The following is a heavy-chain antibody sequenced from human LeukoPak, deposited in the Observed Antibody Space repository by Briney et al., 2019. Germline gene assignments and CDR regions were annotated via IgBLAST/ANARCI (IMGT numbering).Heavy chain of an antibody. CDR1: GGSFSGYY. D-gene: IGHD3-3*02. J-gene: IGHJ6*03. V-gene: IGHV4-4*07. Sequence: SETLSLTCAVYGGSFSGYYWSWIRQPAGKGLEWIGRIYTSGSTNYNPSLKSRVTMSVDTSKNQFSLKLSSVTAADTAVYYCAREGVGTILAYYYYMDVWGKGTTVTISS. CDR3: AREGVGTILAYYYYMDV. CDR2: IYTSGST.